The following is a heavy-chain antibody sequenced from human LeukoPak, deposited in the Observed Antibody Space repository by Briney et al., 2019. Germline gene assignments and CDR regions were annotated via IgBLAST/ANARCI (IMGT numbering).Heavy chain of an antibody. CDR2: TYYSGST. J-gene: IGHJ6*02. CDR3: ASVSNGGPYYYGMDV. CDR1: GGSISGHY. D-gene: IGHD2-15*01. V-gene: IGHV4-59*11. Sequence: SKTLSLTCTVSGGSISGHYWSWIRQPPGKGLEWIGYTYYSGSTNYNPSLKSRVTISLDMSKNQFSLKLSSVTAADTAVYYCASVSNGGPYYYGMDVWGQGTTVTVSS.